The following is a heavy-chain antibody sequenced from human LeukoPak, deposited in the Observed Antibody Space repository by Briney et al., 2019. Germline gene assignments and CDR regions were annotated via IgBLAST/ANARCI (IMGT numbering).Heavy chain of an antibody. J-gene: IGHJ4*02. CDR3: AREGDIYCSGGSCHPPDY. D-gene: IGHD2-15*01. V-gene: IGHV3-21*01. Sequence: GGSLRLSCAASGFTFISYSMNWVRQAPGKGLEWVSSISSSSSYIYYADSVKGRFTISRDNAKNSLYLQMNSLRAEDTVVYYCAREGDIYCSGGSCHPPDYWGQGTLVTVSS. CDR1: GFTFISYS. CDR2: ISSSSSYI.